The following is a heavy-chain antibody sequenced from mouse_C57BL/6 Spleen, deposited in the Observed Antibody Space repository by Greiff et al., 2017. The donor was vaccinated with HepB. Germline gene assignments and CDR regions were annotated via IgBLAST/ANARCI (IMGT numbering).Heavy chain of an antibody. Sequence: EVQLQQSGTVLARPGASVKMSCKTSGYTFTSYWMHWVKQRPGQGLEWIGAIYPGNSDTSYNQKFKGKAKLTAVTSVSTAYMELSSLTNEDSAVYYCTRSGYDAGGYAMDYWGQGTSVTVSS. V-gene: IGHV1-5*01. CDR2: IYPGNSDT. D-gene: IGHD2-2*01. J-gene: IGHJ4*01. CDR3: TRSGYDAGGYAMDY. CDR1: GYTFTSYW.